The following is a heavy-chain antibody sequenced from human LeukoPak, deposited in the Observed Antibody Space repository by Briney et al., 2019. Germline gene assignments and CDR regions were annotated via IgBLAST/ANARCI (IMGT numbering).Heavy chain of an antibody. CDR3: AREVGYSSSNRWNWYFAL. J-gene: IGHJ2*01. CDR1: GASISNHY. CDR2: IDYSGNT. V-gene: IGHV4-59*11. Sequence: SETLSLTCTVSGASISNHYWSWIRQPPGKGLEWIGYIDYSGNTKYNPSLKSRVTISVDTSKNQFSLKLSSVTAADTAVYFCAREVGYSSSNRWNWYFALWGRGTLVTVSS. D-gene: IGHD6-13*01.